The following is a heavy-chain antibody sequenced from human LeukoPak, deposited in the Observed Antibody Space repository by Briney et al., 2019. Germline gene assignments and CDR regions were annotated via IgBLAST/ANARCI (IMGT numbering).Heavy chain of an antibody. V-gene: IGHV3-11*05. CDR3: ARDSGNGLY. CDR2: ISFGSTYT. CDR1: GFTFSDYY. Sequence: GRSLRLSCAASGFTFSDYYMSWVSQAPGKGLEWVSYISFGSTYTDYADSVKGRFTISRDNAKNSLYLQMNSLRAEDTAVYYCARDSGNGLYWGQGTLVTVSS. D-gene: IGHD5-12*01. J-gene: IGHJ4*02.